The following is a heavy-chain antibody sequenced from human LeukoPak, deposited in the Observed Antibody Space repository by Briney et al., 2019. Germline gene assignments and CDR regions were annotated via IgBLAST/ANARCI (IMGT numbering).Heavy chain of an antibody. D-gene: IGHD3-3*01. V-gene: IGHV3-74*01. Sequence: GGSLRLSCAASGFTFSSYWMHWVRQAPGKGLVWVSRINSDGSSTSYADSVKGRFTISRDNAKNTLYLQMNSLRAEDTAVYYCARELRPYHYYDFWSGYPLDVWGQGTTVTVS. J-gene: IGHJ6*02. CDR1: GFTFSSYW. CDR2: INSDGSST. CDR3: ARELRPYHYYDFWSGYPLDV.